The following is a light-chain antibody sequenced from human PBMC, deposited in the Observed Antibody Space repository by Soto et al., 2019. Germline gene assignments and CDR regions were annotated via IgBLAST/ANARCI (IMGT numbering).Light chain of an antibody. Sequence: EIVLTQSPATLSLSPVERATLSCRASQSIRNSLAWYQQKPGQAPRLLIYDASNRATGIPARFSGSGSGTDFTLTISSLEPEDFAVYYCQQRGEWPPGATFGQGTRLEIK. V-gene: IGKV3-11*01. CDR1: QSIRNS. CDR2: DAS. J-gene: IGKJ5*01. CDR3: QQRGEWPPGAT.